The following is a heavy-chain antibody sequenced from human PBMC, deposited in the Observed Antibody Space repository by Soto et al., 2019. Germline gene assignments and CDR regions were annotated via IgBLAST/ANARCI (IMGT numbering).Heavy chain of an antibody. Sequence: GWYLRLSCVASGFMFSPYSMNWVRQAPGKGPEWLSYISGSGRPISYADSARGRFTISRDNAKNSLYLQMNSLRDEDTAIYYCARDHDWAFDLWGQGTMVTVSS. V-gene: IGHV3-48*02. CDR1: GFMFSPYS. CDR2: ISGSGRPI. CDR3: ARDHDWAFDL. J-gene: IGHJ3*01. D-gene: IGHD3-9*01.